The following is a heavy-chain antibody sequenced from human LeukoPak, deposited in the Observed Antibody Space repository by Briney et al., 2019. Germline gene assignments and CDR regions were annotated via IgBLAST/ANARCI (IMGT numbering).Heavy chain of an antibody. CDR1: RYTLTELF. Sequence: GASVKVSRKVCRYTLTELFLHTVRPAPRKGREGVGGFYPVNGETINAQKFQGRVTMTEDTSTDTAYMELSSLRSEDTAVYYCATALYGSGSYRLTPGYYYYGMDVWGQGTTVTVSS. CDR2: FYPVNGET. V-gene: IGHV1-24*01. J-gene: IGHJ6*02. CDR3: ATALYGSGSYRLTPGYYYYGMDV. D-gene: IGHD3-10*01.